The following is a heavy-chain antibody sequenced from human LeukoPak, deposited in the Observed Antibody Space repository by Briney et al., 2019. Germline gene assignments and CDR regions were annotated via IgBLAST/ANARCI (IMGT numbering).Heavy chain of an antibody. Sequence: PGGSLRLSCAASGFTFSGSPIHWVCQASGKGLEWVGRIRSKTNNYATAYTASVKGRFTISRDDSKNTSYLQMNSLKTEDTAMYYCTRLEAAADSDYWGQGTLVTVSS. CDR1: GFTFSGSP. D-gene: IGHD6-13*01. CDR3: TRLEAAADSDY. CDR2: IRSKTNNYAT. V-gene: IGHV3-73*01. J-gene: IGHJ4*02.